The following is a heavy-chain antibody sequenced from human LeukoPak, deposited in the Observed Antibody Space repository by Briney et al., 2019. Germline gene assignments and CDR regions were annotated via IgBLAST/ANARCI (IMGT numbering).Heavy chain of an antibody. CDR2: IIGSGDST. CDR1: GCTFSSSA. D-gene: IGHD2-2*01. CDR3: AKDRDIVVVPAATDYYFDY. J-gene: IGHJ4*02. V-gene: IGHV3-23*01. Sequence: GGSLRLSCAASGCTFSSSAMSWVRQAPGKGLEWVSAIIGSGDSTYYADSVKGRFTISRDNSKNTLYLQMNSLRAEDTAIYYCAKDRDIVVVPAATDYYFDYWGQGTLVTVSS.